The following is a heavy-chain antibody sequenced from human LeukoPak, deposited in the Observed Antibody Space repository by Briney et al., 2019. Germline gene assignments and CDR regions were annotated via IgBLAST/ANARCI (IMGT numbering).Heavy chain of an antibody. CDR1: GFTFSSYG. CDR3: ARGIDYTVTTSYYFEY. J-gene: IGHJ4*02. V-gene: IGHV3-33*01. CDR2: IWYDGSNT. D-gene: IGHD4-17*01. Sequence: GGSLRLSCAASGFTFSSYGMHWVRQAPGKGLEWVAVIWYDGSNTYYGESVKGRFNISRVNSKNTLYLEMNSLRAEDTAVYYCARGIDYTVTTSYYFEYWGQGTLVTVSS.